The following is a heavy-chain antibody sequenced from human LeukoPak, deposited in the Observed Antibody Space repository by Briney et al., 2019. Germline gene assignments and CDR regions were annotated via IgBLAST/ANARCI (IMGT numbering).Heavy chain of an antibody. CDR3: ARGFYGGYYYYYYMDV. D-gene: IGHD4/OR15-4a*01. Sequence: GESLEISCKGSGYSFTSYWIGWVRQMPGKGLEWMGIIYPGDSDTRYSPSFQGQVTISADRSISTAYLQWSSLKASDTAMYYCARGFYGGYYYYYYMDVWGKGTTVTVSS. V-gene: IGHV5-51*01. CDR2: IYPGDSDT. J-gene: IGHJ6*03. CDR1: GYSFTSYW.